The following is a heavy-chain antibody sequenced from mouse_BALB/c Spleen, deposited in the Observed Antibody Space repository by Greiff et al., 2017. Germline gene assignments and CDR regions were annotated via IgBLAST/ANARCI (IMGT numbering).Heavy chain of an antibody. CDR1: GYSITSGYY. J-gene: IGHJ3*01. CDR3: ARWVGNSFAY. Sequence: EVQRVESGPGLVKPSQSLSLTCSVTGYSITSGYYWNWIRQFPGNKLEWMGYISYDGSNNYNPSLKNRISITRDTSKNQFFLKLNSVTTEDTATYYCARWVGNSFAYWGQGTLVTVSA. CDR2: ISYDGSN. V-gene: IGHV3-6*02. D-gene: IGHD2-1*01.